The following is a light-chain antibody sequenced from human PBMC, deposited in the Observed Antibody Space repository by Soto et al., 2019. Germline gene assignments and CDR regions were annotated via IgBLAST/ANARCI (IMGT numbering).Light chain of an antibody. J-gene: IGKJ5*01. CDR3: QQRSNWPIT. CDR1: HNVSNY. CDR2: HAS. Sequence: EIVLTQSPATLSLSPGERATLSCRASHNVSNYLAWYQQKPGQAPRLLIYHASNRAAGIPVRFSGSGSGTDFTLTISSLGPEDVAVYYCQQRSNWPITVGQGTRLESK. V-gene: IGKV3-11*01.